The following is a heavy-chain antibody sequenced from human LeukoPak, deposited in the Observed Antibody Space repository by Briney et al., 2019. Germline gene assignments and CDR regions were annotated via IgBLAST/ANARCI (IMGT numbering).Heavy chain of an antibody. Sequence: GGSLRLSCAASGFTFSDYYMSWIRQAPGKGLEWVSYISSSGSTIYYADSVKGRFTISRDNAKNSLYLQMNSLRAEDTAVYYCARVDTQTYYYDSSGYGRIDYWGQGTLVTVSS. D-gene: IGHD3-22*01. J-gene: IGHJ4*02. CDR2: ISSSGSTI. V-gene: IGHV3-11*01. CDR3: ARVDTQTYYYDSSGYGRIDY. CDR1: GFTFSDYY.